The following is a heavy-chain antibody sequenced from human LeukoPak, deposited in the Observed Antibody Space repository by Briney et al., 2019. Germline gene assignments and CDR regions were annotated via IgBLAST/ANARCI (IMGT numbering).Heavy chain of an antibody. CDR3: ASYLKYSYGYDY. J-gene: IGHJ4*02. CDR1: GFTFSSYA. Sequence: GGSLRLSCAASGFTFSSYAMSWVRQAPGKGLEWVSAISGSGGSTYYADSVKGRFTISRDNAKNSLYLQINSLRAEDTAVYYCASYLKYSYGYDYWGQGTLVTVSS. V-gene: IGHV3-23*01. CDR2: ISGSGGST. D-gene: IGHD5-18*01.